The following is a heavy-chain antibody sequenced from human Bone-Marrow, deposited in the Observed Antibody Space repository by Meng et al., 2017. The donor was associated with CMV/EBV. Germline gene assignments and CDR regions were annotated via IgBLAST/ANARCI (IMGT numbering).Heavy chain of an antibody. J-gene: IGHJ3*02. V-gene: IGHV3-30-3*01. CDR1: GFTFSSYA. D-gene: IGHD2-2*02. CDR3: ARLCSTSCYTDAFDI. Sequence: GESLKISCAASGFTFSSYAMHWVRQAPGKGLEWVAVISYDGSNKYYADSVKGRFTISRDNSKNTLYLQMNSLRAEDTAVYYCARLCSTSCYTDAFDIWGQGKMVNV. CDR2: ISYDGSNK.